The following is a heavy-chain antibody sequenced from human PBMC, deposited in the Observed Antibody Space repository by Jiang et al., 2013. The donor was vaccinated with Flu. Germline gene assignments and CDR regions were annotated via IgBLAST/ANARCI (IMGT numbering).Heavy chain of an antibody. J-gene: IGHJ4*02. CDR3: ANGVIH. V-gene: IGHV3-23*04. D-gene: IGHD3-16*01. Sequence: QLVESGGGLVQPGGSLRLSCVASGFSFSTYAMTWVRQAPGKGLEWVSAITDTGGRTHYADSVRGRFTISRDNSKNTLFLQMNSLRAEDTSIYWCANGVIHWGQGTVVTVSS. CDR2: ITDTGGRT. CDR1: GFSFSTYA.